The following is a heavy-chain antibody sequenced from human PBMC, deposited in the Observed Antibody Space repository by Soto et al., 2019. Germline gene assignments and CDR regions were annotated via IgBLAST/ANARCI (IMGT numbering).Heavy chain of an antibody. CDR1: GFTFSSYS. V-gene: IGHV3-21*01. J-gene: IGHJ5*02. D-gene: IGHD1-26*01. CDR3: ARDLLSPNWFDP. Sequence: GGSLRLSCAASGFTFSSYSMNWVRQAPGKGLEWVSSISSSSSYIYYAVSVKGRFTISRDNAKNSLYLQMNSLRAEDTAVYYCARDLLSPNWFDPWGQGTLVTVSS. CDR2: ISSSSSYI.